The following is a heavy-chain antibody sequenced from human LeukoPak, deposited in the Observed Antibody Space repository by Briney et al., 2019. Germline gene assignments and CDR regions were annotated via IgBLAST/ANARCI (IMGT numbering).Heavy chain of an antibody. V-gene: IGHV4-34*01. Sequence: SETLSLTCAAYGGSFSGYYWSWIRQPPGKGLEWIGEINHSGSTNYNPSLKSRVTISVDTSKNQFSLKLSSVTAADTAVYYCARVPIVYYGSGSYYKKGTFDYWGQGTLVTVSS. CDR2: INHSGST. D-gene: IGHD3-10*01. CDR1: GGSFSGYY. CDR3: ARVPIVYYGSGSYYKKGTFDY. J-gene: IGHJ4*02.